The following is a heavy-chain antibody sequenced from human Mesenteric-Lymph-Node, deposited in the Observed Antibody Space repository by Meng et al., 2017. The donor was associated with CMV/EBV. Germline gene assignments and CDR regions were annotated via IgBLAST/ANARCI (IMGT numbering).Heavy chain of an antibody. V-gene: IGHV3-11*04. Sequence: GESLKISCAASGFTFSNAWMSWVRQSPGKGLEWVSYISSSGDTMYYADSVKGRFTVSRDNAKNSLYLQMNSLRADDTAVYYCARGWRTGDYWGQGTLVTVSS. CDR2: ISSSGDTM. CDR1: GFTFSNAW. CDR3: ARGWRTGDY. J-gene: IGHJ4*02. D-gene: IGHD3-3*01.